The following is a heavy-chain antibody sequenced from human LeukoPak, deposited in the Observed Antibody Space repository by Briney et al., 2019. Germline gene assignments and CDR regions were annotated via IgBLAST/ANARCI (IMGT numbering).Heavy chain of an antibody. CDR3: ARERPTTGSDY. CDR2: ISAYNGNT. Sequence: GASVKVSSKASGYTFSNYGISWVRQAPGQGLEWMGWISAYNGNTNYAQKLQDRVTMSTDTSTSTAYIELRTLRFDDTAVYYCARERPTTGSDYWGQGTLVTVSS. CDR1: GYTFSNYG. D-gene: IGHD1-14*01. V-gene: IGHV1-18*01. J-gene: IGHJ4*02.